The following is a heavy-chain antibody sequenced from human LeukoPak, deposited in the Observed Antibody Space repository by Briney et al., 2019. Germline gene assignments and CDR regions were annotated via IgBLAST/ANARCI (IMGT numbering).Heavy chain of an antibody. CDR3: PRDLTTPVDY. J-gene: IGHJ4*02. Sequence: GASVKVSCKASGYTFSGYYMHWVRQDPGQGLEWMGWINPNSGGTNYAQKFQGRVTMTRDTSISTAYMELSRLRSDDTAVYYCPRDLTTPVDYWGQGTLVTVSS. V-gene: IGHV1-2*02. D-gene: IGHD4-11*01. CDR1: GYTFSGYY. CDR2: INPNSGGT.